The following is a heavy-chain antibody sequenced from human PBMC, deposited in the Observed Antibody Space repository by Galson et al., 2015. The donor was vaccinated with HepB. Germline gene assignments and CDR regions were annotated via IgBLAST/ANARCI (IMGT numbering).Heavy chain of an antibody. V-gene: IGHV3-30*04. CDR1: GFTFSSYA. CDR3: AKALNYDFWSGYYDYYYYMDV. D-gene: IGHD3-3*01. CDR2: ISYDGSNK. J-gene: IGHJ6*03. Sequence: SLRLSCAASGFTFSSYAMHWVRQAPGKGLEWVAVISYDGSNKYYADSVKGRFTISRDDSKNTLYLHMNSLRAEDTAVYYCAKALNYDFWSGYYDYYYYMDVWGKGT.